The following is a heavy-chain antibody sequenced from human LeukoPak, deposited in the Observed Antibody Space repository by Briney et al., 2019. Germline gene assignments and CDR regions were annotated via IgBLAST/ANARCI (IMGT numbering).Heavy chain of an antibody. CDR2: ININEGP. J-gene: IGHJ4*02. CDR3: ARDGNSYGPDFDY. CDR1: GGSISSYH. V-gene: IGHV4-4*07. Sequence: PSETLSLTCTVSGGSISSYHWSWIRQPAGKGLEWIGHININEGPKYNHSLRSRVTMSADTSSNQYSLKLSSVTAADTAVYYCARDGNSYGPDFDYWGQGTLVTVSS. D-gene: IGHD5-18*01.